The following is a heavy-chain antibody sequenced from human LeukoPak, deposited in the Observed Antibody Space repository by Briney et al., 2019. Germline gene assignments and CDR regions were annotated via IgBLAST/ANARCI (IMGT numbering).Heavy chain of an antibody. J-gene: IGHJ4*02. Sequence: PSETLSLTCTVAADSISSYYWTWIRQPPGKALEYIGYIYYSGSTNYDPSLQSRVTLSVDTSKNQFSLKLNSVTAADTAVYYCASGKYLDYWGQGTLVTVSS. CDR3: ASGKYLDY. V-gene: IGHV4-59*01. CDR2: IYYSGST. CDR1: ADSISSYY.